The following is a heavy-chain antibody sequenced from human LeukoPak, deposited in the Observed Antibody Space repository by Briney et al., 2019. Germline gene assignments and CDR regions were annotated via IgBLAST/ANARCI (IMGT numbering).Heavy chain of an antibody. CDR3: AKSTDYYGSGSYFDY. V-gene: IGHV3-30*02. D-gene: IGHD3-10*01. CDR1: GFTFSSYG. CDR2: IRYDGNNK. J-gene: IGHJ4*02. Sequence: PGGSLRLSCAASGFTFSSYGMHWVRQAPGKGLEWVAFIRYDGNNKYYADSVKGRFTISRDNSKNTLYLQMNSLRAEDTAVYYCAKSTDYYGSGSYFDYWGQGTLVTVSS.